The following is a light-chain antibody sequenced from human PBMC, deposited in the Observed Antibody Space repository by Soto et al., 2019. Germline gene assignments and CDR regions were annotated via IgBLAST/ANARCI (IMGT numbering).Light chain of an antibody. CDR3: QQRSNL. Sequence: EIVLTQSPATLSLSPGERATLSCRASQSISSYLAWYQQKPGQAPKLLIYDASNRATGIPVRFSGSGSGTDFTLTISSLEPDAVAVYYCQQRSNLFGQGTKVEIK. CDR2: DAS. CDR1: QSISSY. V-gene: IGKV3-11*01. J-gene: IGKJ1*01.